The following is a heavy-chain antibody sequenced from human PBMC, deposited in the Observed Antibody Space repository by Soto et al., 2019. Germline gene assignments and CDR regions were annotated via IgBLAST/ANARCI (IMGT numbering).Heavy chain of an antibody. CDR3: ARGGRVVVPAAIHGGVAYYFDY. Sequence: SQTLSLTCAISGDSVSSNSAAWNWIRQSPSRGLEWLGRTYYRSKWYNDYAVSVKSRITINPDTSKNQFSLQLNSVTPEGTAVYYCARGGRVVVPAAIHGGVAYYFDYWGQGTLVTVSS. V-gene: IGHV6-1*01. D-gene: IGHD2-2*02. J-gene: IGHJ4*02. CDR1: GDSVSSNSAA. CDR2: TYYRSKWYN.